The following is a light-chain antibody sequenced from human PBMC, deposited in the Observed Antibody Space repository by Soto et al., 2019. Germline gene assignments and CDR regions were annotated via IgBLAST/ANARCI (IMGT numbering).Light chain of an antibody. V-gene: IGKV3-20*01. J-gene: IGKJ1*01. CDR1: QSISSN. Sequence: EIVMTQSPATLSVSPGERATLSCRASQSISSNLAWYQQKLGQAPRFLIYGASTRPTGIPDRFSGSGSGTDCTLTISRLEPEDVAVYYCQQYGSSPWTLGQGTKVDIK. CDR3: QQYGSSPWT. CDR2: GAS.